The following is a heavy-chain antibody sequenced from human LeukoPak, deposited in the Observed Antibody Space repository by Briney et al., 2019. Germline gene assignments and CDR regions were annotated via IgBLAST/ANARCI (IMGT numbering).Heavy chain of an antibody. V-gene: IGHV6-1*01. D-gene: IGHD1-7*01. CDR1: GDSVSSNSAA. J-gene: IGHJ4*02. CDR2: TYYRSKWYS. CDR3: VREEGQGTARMFDC. Sequence: SQTLSLTCAISGDSVSSNSAAWNWIRQSPSRGLEWLGRTYYRSKWYSAYAVSVKSRIAINSDTFKNQFSLQLNSVTPEDAAVYYCVREEGQGTARMFDCWGQGIPVTVSS.